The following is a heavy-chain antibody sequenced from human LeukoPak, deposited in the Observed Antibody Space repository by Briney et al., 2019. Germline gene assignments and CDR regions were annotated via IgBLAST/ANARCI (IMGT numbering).Heavy chain of an antibody. CDR2: SGST. J-gene: IGHJ5*02. D-gene: IGHD2-2*01. CDR1: GRSISSGSYY. V-gene: IGHV4-31*03. CDR3: ARGRGSTSPINWFDP. Sequence: SQTMSLTCTVSGRSISSGSYYWSWIRQHPVKGLEWFGYSGSTYYNPCLKSRVTISVDTSKNQFSLKLSSVTAADTAVYYCARGRGSTSPINWFDPWGQGTLVTVSS.